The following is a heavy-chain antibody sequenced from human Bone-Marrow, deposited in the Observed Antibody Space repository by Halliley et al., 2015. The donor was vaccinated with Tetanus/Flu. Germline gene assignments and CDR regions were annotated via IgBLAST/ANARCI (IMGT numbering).Heavy chain of an antibody. V-gene: IGHV4-59*01. Sequence: TLSLTCAVSGGSMDAYYWTWIRQPPGKGLEWIGNIRYTGDSNFNPSLKSRVTMSVDTSRDTLSLKMTSVTSADAVIYYCARLLPTSMTTDFWGQGTLVTVSS. D-gene: IGHD1-1*01. CDR3: ARLLPTSMTTDF. CDR1: GGSMDAYY. J-gene: IGHJ4*02. CDR2: IRYTGDS.